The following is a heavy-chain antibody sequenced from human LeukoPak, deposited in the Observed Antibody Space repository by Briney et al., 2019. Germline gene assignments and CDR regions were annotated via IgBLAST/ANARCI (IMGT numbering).Heavy chain of an antibody. CDR1: GISVSSSY. CDR2: IYVDGST. D-gene: IGHD3-3*01. V-gene: IGHV3-66*02. Sequence: PGGSLRLSCAASGISVSSSYMSWVRQAPGKGLQWVSVIYVDGSTYYADSVKGRFTISRDNSKNTLYLQMNSLRAEDTAVYYCARDFKTRFDYWGQGTLVTVSS. CDR3: ARDFKTRFDY. J-gene: IGHJ4*02.